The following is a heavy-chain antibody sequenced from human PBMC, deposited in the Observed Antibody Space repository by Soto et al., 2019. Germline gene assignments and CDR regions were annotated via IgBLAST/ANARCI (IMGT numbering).Heavy chain of an antibody. CDR2: TYYRSKWYA. D-gene: IGHD2-15*01. V-gene: IGHV6-1*01. CDR1: GDSVSSNSAA. Sequence: QVQLQQSGPGLVKPSQTLSLICAISGDSVSSNSAAWNWIRQSPSGGLEWLGRTYYRSKWYADYALSVRSRITIIPDTSKNQFSLHLNSVTPEDTAVYYCARYTSSWYLEYWGQGTLVTVS. CDR3: ARYTSSWYLEY. J-gene: IGHJ4*02.